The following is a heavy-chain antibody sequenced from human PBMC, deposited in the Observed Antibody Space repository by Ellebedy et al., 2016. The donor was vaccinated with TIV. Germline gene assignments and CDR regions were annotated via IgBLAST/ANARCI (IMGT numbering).Heavy chain of an antibody. J-gene: IGHJ4*02. CDR3: ESVASTFDY. D-gene: IGHD6-19*01. CDR2: INGDGSHT. CDR1: GYTFTSYW. V-gene: IGHV3-74*01. Sequence: GGSLRLSCAASGYTFTSYWMHWVRQAPGKGLVWVSHINGDGSHTIYADSVKGRFTISRDNAKNTLFLQMNSLRAEDTAVYYCESVASTFDYWGQGTLVTVSS.